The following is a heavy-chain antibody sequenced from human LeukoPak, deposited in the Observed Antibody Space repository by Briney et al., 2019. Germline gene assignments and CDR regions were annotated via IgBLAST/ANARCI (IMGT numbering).Heavy chain of an antibody. CDR1: GYTFTSYY. D-gene: IGHD4-17*01. J-gene: IGHJ4*02. CDR3: ARALTVTTSGRVGGFDY. V-gene: IGHV1-46*01. Sequence: GASVKVSCKASGYTFTSYYMHWVRQAPGQGLEWMGIINPSGGSTSYARKFQGRVTMTRDTSTSTVYMELSSLRSEDTAVYYCARALTVTTSGRVGGFDYWGQGTLVTVSS. CDR2: INPSGGST.